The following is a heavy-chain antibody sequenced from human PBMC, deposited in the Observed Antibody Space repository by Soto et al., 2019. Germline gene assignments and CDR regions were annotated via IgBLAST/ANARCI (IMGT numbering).Heavy chain of an antibody. J-gene: IGHJ5*01. D-gene: IGHD5-18*01. CDR2: ISAYNGNT. CDR1: GYTFTSYG. Sequence: GASVKVSCKASGYTFTSYGISWVRQAPGQGLEWMGWISAYNGNTNYAQKLQGRVTMTTDTSTSTAYMELRAEDTAVYYCAREGYRCAFDCWGHGTRVTVSS. V-gene: IGHV1-18*01. CDR3: AREGYRCAFDC.